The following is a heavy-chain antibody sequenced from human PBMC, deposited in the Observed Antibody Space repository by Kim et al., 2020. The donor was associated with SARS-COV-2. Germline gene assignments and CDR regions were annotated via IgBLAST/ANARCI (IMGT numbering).Heavy chain of an antibody. D-gene: IGHD3-10*01. CDR2: IYYSGST. V-gene: IGHV4-31*03. CDR1: GGSISSGGYY. CDR3: ASLLWFGSYYFDY. Sequence: SETLSLTCTVSGGSISSGGYYWSWIRQHPGKGLEWIGYIYYSGSTYYNPSLKSRVTISVDTSKNQFSLKLSSVTAADTAVYYCASLLWFGSYYFDYWGQGTLFTVSS. J-gene: IGHJ4*02.